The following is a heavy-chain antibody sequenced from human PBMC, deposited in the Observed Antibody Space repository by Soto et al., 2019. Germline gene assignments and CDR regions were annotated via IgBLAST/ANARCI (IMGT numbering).Heavy chain of an antibody. Sequence: SETLSLTCTVSGDSISDDYWTWIRQPPGKALEWIGYVYYSGSTSYNPSFKSRVTIAVDTSKTQFSLMLNSVTAADTAVYYCARLAYIRRSTTVVTRNFDYWGQGTLVTVSS. CDR3: ARLAYIRRSTTVVTRNFDY. V-gene: IGHV4-59*12. J-gene: IGHJ4*02. CDR2: VYYSGST. D-gene: IGHD4-17*01. CDR1: GDSISDDY.